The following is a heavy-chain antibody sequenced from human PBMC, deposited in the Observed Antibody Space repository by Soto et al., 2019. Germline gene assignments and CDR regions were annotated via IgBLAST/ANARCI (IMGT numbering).Heavy chain of an antibody. V-gene: IGHV4-30-2*01. CDR3: ARAPDY. CDR2: IYHSGST. Sequence: SETLSLTFAVSGGSISSGGYSWGWIRQPPGKGLEWIGYIYHSGSTYYNPSLKSRVTISVDRSKNQFSLKLSSVTAADTAVYYCARAPDYWGQGTLVTVSS. J-gene: IGHJ4*02. CDR1: GGSISSGGYS.